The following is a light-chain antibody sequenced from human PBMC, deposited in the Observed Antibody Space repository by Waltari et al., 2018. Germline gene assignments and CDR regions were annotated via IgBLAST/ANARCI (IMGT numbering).Light chain of an antibody. CDR2: WAS. Sequence: DIVMTKSPDSLTVSLGERATINCKSSQSVLFSSNNKNYLAWYQQKPGQPPKLLIYWASTRESGVPDRFSGSGSGTDFTLTISSLQAEDVAVYYCQQYYDTLYTFGQGTKLEIK. V-gene: IGKV4-1*01. J-gene: IGKJ2*01. CDR3: QQYYDTLYT. CDR1: QSVLFSSNNKNY.